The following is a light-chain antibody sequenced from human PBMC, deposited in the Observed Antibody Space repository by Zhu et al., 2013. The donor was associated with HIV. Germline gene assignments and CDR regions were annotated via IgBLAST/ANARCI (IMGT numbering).Light chain of an antibody. J-gene: IGKJ1*01. CDR3: QQYDTSPLWT. CDR1: QSLGSY. CDR2: DAT. Sequence: EIVLTQSPATLSLSPGERATLSCRASQSLGSYLSWSQQRPGQAPRLLIYDATIRATDIPPRFSGSGSGTDFTLTVTSLEPEDFAAYYCQQYDTSPLWTFGQGTKVEV. V-gene: IGKV3-20*01.